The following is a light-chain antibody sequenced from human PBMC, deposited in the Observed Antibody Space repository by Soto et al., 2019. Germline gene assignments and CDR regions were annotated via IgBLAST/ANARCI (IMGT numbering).Light chain of an antibody. V-gene: IGKV3-15*01. CDR1: QSVGTN. CDR2: GAS. J-gene: IGKJ1*01. Sequence: EIVMTQSPATLSVSPGERATLSCRASQSVGTNLAWYQQKPGQAPRLLIYGASTRATGIPDRFSGSGSGTEFSLTINSLQSEDFAVYYCHHYNNWWAFGQGTKVEIK. CDR3: HHYNNWWA.